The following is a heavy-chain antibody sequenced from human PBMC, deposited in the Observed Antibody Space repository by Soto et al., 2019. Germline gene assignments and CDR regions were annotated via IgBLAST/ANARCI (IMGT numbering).Heavy chain of an antibody. V-gene: IGHV2-5*02. CDR2: IYWDDDK. D-gene: IGHD3-10*01. CDR3: AHQYGSGSYRPRGAFDI. CDR1: GFSLSTSGVG. Sequence: QITLKESGPTLVKPTQTLTLTCTFSGFSLSTSGVGVGWIRQPPGKALEWLALIYWDDDKRYSPSLKSRLTITKDTYKNQVVLTMPNMDPVDTATYYCAHQYGSGSYRPRGAFDIWGQGTMVTVSS. J-gene: IGHJ3*02.